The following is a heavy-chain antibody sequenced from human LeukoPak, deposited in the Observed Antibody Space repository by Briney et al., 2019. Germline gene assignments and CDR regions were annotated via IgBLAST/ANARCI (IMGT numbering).Heavy chain of an antibody. CDR1: GFTFSTYG. CDR3: AKDRTTVTTGSHCDY. J-gene: IGHJ4*02. V-gene: IGHV3-30*02. Sequence: GGSLRLSCAASGFTFSTYGMHWVRQAPGKGLEWVAFTRYDGSNGYYTDSVKGRCTISRDNSKNTLYLQMNSLRAEDTAVYYCAKDRTTVTTGSHCDYWGQGTLVTVSS. CDR2: TRYDGSNG. D-gene: IGHD4-17*01.